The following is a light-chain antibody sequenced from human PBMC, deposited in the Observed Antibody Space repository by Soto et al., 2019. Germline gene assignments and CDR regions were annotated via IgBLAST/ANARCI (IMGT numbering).Light chain of an antibody. J-gene: IGKJ5*01. CDR2: DAS. CDR3: LLYDNLPPP. CDR1: HDISNY. Sequence: DMEITQSASSLFASIGKRVTITWLACHDISNYLNWYQHKPGKAPKLLIYDASNLETGVPSRFSGSGSGTDFTFSISSLQPEDISTYSSLLYDNLPPPFGQGTRLEI. V-gene: IGKV1-33*01.